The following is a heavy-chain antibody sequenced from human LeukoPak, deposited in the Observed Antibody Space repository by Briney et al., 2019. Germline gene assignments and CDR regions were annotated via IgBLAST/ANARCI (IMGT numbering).Heavy chain of an antibody. CDR3: ACLIAAAGTDY. Sequence: GGSLRLSCAASGFTFSSYEMNWVRQAPGKGLEWVSYISSSGSTIYYADSVKGRFTISRDNAKNSPYLQMNSLRAEDTAVYYCACLIAAAGTDYWGQGTLVTVSS. CDR2: ISSSGSTI. V-gene: IGHV3-48*03. CDR1: GFTFSSYE. J-gene: IGHJ4*02. D-gene: IGHD6-13*01.